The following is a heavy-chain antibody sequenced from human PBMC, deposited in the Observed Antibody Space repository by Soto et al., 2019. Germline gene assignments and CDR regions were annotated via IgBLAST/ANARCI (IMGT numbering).Heavy chain of an antibody. CDR3: TRKSYYDSSGYPHFDD. V-gene: IGHV4-31*03. CDR1: GGSISSGGYY. CDR2: IYNSGST. J-gene: IGHJ4*02. Sequence: TLSLTCTVSGGSISSGGYYWSWIRQHPGKGLEWIGYIYNSGSTYYNPSIKSRVTISVDTSTNQFSMKLSCVTAAATAISFCTRKSYYDSSGYPHFDDWGQGTLVTVSS. D-gene: IGHD3-22*01.